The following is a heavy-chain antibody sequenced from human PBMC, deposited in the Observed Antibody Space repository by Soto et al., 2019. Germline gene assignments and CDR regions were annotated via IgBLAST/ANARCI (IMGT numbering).Heavy chain of an antibody. CDR3: AMVDVYVTPSPQDV. Sequence: QVQLVQSGAEVKNPGASVKVSCKASGYTFTRYGIGWARQAPGQGLEWMGWINTYNGNTNYAQNVQGRVTLTTDTSTSTAYMELWSLRYNDTAIYYCAMVDVYVTPSPQDVWGQGTTVIVSS. J-gene: IGHJ6*02. CDR2: INTYNGNT. V-gene: IGHV1-18*01. CDR1: GYTFTRYG. D-gene: IGHD3-16*01.